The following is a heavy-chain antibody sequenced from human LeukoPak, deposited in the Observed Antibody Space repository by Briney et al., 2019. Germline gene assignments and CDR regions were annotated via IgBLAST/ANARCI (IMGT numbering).Heavy chain of an antibody. CDR1: GGSISSYY. V-gene: IGHV4-59*01. CDR3: ASDKAPGNTVPFFY. J-gene: IGHJ4*02. D-gene: IGHD4-17*01. CDR2: IYYSGST. Sequence: SETLSLTCTVSGGSISSYYWSWIRQPPGKGLEWIGYIYYSGSTNYNPSLKSRVTISVDTSKNQFSLKLSSVTAADTAVYYCASDKAPGNTVPFFYWGQGTLVTVSS.